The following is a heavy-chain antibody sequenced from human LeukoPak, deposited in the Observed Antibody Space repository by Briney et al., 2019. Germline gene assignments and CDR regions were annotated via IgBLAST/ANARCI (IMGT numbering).Heavy chain of an antibody. J-gene: IGHJ4*02. CDR2: IKHDGSEK. CDR1: GFTFSSYA. V-gene: IGHV3-7*01. Sequence: GGSLRLSCAASGFTFSSYAMHWVRQAPGKGLEWVANIKHDGSEKYYVDSVKGRFTISRDNAKNSLYLQMNSLRAEDTAVYYCARDAGRKDDYWGQGTLVTVSS. CDR3: ARDAGRKDDY.